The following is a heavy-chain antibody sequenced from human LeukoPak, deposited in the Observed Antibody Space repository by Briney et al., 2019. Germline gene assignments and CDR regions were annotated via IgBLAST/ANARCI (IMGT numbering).Heavy chain of an antibody. CDR3: AKDFYYGDY. V-gene: IGHV3-23*01. Sequence: GGSLRLSCAASGFTFRSYAMSWVRQAPGKGLEWVSAISSSGGRTYYADSVKGRFTISRDNSKNTLYLQMNSLRAEDTAVYYCAKDFYYGDYWGQGTLVTVSS. CDR2: ISSSGGRT. CDR1: GFTFRSYA. J-gene: IGHJ4*02. D-gene: IGHD1-26*01.